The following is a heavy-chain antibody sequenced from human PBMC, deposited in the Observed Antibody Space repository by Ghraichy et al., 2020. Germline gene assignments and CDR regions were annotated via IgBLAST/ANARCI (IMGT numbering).Heavy chain of an antibody. Sequence: SETLSLTCTVSGGSISSYYWSWIRQPPGKGLEWIGYIYYSGSTNYNPSLKSRVTISVDTSKNQFSLKLSSVTAADTAVYYCARLGKYYYDSSGYLAAFDIWGQGTMVTVSS. CDR3: ARLGKYYYDSSGYLAAFDI. CDR1: GGSISSYY. J-gene: IGHJ3*02. D-gene: IGHD3-22*01. V-gene: IGHV4-59*08. CDR2: IYYSGST.